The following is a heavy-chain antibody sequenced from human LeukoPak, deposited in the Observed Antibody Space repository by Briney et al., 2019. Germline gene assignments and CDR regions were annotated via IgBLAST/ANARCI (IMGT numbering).Heavy chain of an antibody. CDR2: INHSGST. D-gene: IGHD6-13*01. CDR3: ARGVAAAGTFWFDP. J-gene: IGHJ5*02. CDR1: GGSISSSYYY. V-gene: IGHV4-39*07. Sequence: SETLSLTCTVSGGSISSSYYYWGWIRQPPGKGLEWIGEINHSGSTNYNPSLKSRVTISVDTSKNQFSLKLSSVTAADTAVYYCARGVAAAGTFWFDPWGQGTLVTISS.